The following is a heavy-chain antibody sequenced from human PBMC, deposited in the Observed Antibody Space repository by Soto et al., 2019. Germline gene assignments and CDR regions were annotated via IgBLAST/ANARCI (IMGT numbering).Heavy chain of an antibody. J-gene: IGHJ4*02. V-gene: IGHV3-74*01. CDR3: TTGFEY. Sequence: EVQLVQSGGGSVQPGGSLRLSCAASGFTFTNYWMHWVRQVPGKGLVWVSRIDGVGTGTSYSDSVRGRFTISGDNAENTLYLQMNSLEAEDTAVYYCTTGFEYWGQGNRVTVSS. CDR2: IDGVGTGT. CDR1: GFTFTNYW.